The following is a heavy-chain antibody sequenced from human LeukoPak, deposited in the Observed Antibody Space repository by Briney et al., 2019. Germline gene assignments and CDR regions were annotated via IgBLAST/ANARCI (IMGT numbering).Heavy chain of an antibody. Sequence: GGSLRLSCEVSGFTFRFYWLGWVRQAPGRGLEWVADINPDGSETYYMDSVKGRFTISTDNAQESMFLQMNSLRVEETAVYFCVRWGVEAGMDSWGQGILVTVSS. V-gene: IGHV3-7*01. D-gene: IGHD6-19*01. J-gene: IGHJ4*02. CDR3: VRWGVEAGMDS. CDR1: GFTFRFYW. CDR2: INPDGSET.